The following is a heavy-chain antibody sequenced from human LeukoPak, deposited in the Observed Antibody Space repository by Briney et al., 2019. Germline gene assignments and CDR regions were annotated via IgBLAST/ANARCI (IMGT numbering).Heavy chain of an antibody. CDR2: IYYSGST. CDR3: AASRGLQY. J-gene: IGHJ4*02. Sequence: SETLSLTCTVSGGSISSGDYYWSWIRQPPGKGLEWIGYIYYSGSTYYNPSLKSRVTTSVDTSRNQLSLKLSSVTAADTAVYYCAASRGLQYWGKGTLVNVSS. V-gene: IGHV4-30-4*01. CDR1: GGSISSGDYY. D-gene: IGHD3-16*01.